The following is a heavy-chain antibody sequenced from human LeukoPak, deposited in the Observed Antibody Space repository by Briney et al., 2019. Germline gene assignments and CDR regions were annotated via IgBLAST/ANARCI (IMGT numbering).Heavy chain of an antibody. CDR1: GGTFSSYA. V-gene: IGHV1-69*13. J-gene: IGHJ6*02. CDR2: IIPIFGTA. Sequence: GASVKVSCKASGGTFSSYAISWVRQAPGQGLEWMGGIIPIFGTANYAQKFQGRVTITADESTSTAYMELSSLRSEDTAVYYCASTYYDFWSGYDYYYGMDVWGQGTTVTVSS. CDR3: ASTYYDFWSGYDYYYGMDV. D-gene: IGHD3-3*01.